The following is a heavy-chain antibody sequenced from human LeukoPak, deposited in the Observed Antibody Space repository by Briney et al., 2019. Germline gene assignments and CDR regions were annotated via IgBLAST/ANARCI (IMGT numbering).Heavy chain of an antibody. J-gene: IGHJ4*02. CDR2: IIGSGSST. D-gene: IGHD6-13*01. CDR3: AKDRAQQLVLDF. Sequence: GGSLRLSCAASGFTFSSYAMSWVRQAPGKGLEWVSAIIGSGSSTYYADSVKGRLTISRDNSKNTLFLQMNSLRAEDTAVYYCAKDRAQQLVLDFWGQGTLVTVSS. V-gene: IGHV3-23*01. CDR1: GFTFSSYA.